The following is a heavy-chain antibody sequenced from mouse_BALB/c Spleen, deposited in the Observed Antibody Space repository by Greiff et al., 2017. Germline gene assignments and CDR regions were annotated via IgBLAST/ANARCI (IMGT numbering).Heavy chain of an antibody. CDR1: GYAFTNYL. Sequence: VQLQQSGAELVRPGTSVKVSCKASGYAFTNYLIEWVKQRPGQGLEWIGVINPGSGGTNYNEKFKGKATLTADKSSSTAYMQLSSLTSDDSAVYFCARSCRYDWYFDVWGAGTTVTVSS. J-gene: IGHJ1*01. CDR2: INPGSGGT. V-gene: IGHV1-54*01. CDR3: ARSCRYDWYFDV. D-gene: IGHD2-14*01.